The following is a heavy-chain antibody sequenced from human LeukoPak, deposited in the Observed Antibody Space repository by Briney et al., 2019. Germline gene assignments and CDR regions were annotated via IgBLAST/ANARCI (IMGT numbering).Heavy chain of an antibody. CDR1: GYTFTSYG. CDR3: ATSSMVRGVHYYYYGMDV. V-gene: IGHV1-18*01. D-gene: IGHD3-10*01. J-gene: IGHJ6*02. Sequence: ASVKVSCKASGYTFTSYGISWVRQAPGQGLEWMGWISAYNGNTNYAQKCQGRVTMTTDTSTSTAYMELRSLRSDDTAVYYCATSSMVRGVHYYYYGMDVWGQGTTVTVSS. CDR2: ISAYNGNT.